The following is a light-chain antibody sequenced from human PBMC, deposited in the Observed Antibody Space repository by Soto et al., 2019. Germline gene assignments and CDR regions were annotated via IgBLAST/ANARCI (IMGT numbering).Light chain of an antibody. J-gene: IGKJ4*01. Sequence: DIQMTQSPSILSASVGDRITITCRASQSISDWLAWYQQKPGKAPKLLIYKASTLESGVPSRFSGSGSGTEFTLTVSSLQPDDFATYYCQQYGNYESYGGGTKVELK. CDR1: QSISDW. CDR2: KAS. CDR3: QQYGNYES. V-gene: IGKV1-5*03.